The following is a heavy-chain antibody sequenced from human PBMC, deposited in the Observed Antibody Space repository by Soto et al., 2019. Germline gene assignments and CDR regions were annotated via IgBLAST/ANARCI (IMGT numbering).Heavy chain of an antibody. J-gene: IGHJ6*02. D-gene: IGHD5-12*01. Sequence: QVQLVQSGAEVKKPGSSVKVSCKASGGTFSSYAISWVRQAPGQGLEWMGGIIPIFGTANYAQKFQGRVTITADESTSTAYMELSSLRSEDTAVYYCARPDIVATMAYYYGIDGWGQGTTVTVSS. CDR1: GGTFSSYA. CDR3: ARPDIVATMAYYYGIDG. CDR2: IIPIFGTA. V-gene: IGHV1-69*01.